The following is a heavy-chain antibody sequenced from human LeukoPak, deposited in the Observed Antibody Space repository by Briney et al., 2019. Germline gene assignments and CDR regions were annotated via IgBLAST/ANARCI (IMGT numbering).Heavy chain of an antibody. CDR2: IYYSGST. J-gene: IGHJ3*01. D-gene: IGHD3-22*01. CDR3: ASYYDSSGYYRALDL. CDR1: GGSMSINSYY. Sequence: SETLSLTCTVSGGSMSINSYYWGGIRQPPGKGLEWIGSIYYSGSTYYNPSLKSRVTISVDTSKNQFSLKLSSVTAADTAVYYCASYYDSSGYYRALDLWGQGTMVTVSS. V-gene: IGHV4-39*01.